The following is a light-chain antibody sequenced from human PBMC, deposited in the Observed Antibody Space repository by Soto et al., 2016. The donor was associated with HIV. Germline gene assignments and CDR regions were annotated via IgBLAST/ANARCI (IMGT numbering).Light chain of an antibody. V-gene: IGKV1-12*01. CDR2: AAS. Sequence: DIQMTQSPSSVSASVGDRVTITCRASQGISSSLAWYQQKPGKAPKLLIYAASNLQSGVPSRFSGGGSGTDFTLTISNLQPEDFATYYCQQANSFPPYTFGQGTKLEIK. CDR1: QGISSS. CDR3: QQANSFPPYT. J-gene: IGKJ2*01.